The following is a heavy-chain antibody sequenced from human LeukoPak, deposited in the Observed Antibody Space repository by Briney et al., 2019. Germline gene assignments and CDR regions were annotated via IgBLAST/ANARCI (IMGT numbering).Heavy chain of an antibody. D-gene: IGHD2-2*01. J-gene: IGHJ4*02. CDR2: IYSDGST. CDR3: ARGERDIVVVPDTNFDC. CDR1: GFTVSSNY. Sequence: GGSLRLSCAASGFTVSSNYMSWVRQAPGKGLEWVSIIYSDGSTYYADSVKGRFTISRDNSKNTLYLQMNSLRAEDTAVYYCARGERDIVVVPDTNFDCWGQGTLVTVSS. V-gene: IGHV3-66*01.